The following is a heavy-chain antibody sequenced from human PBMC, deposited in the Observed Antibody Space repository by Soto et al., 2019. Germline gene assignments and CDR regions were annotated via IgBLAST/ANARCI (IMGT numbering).Heavy chain of an antibody. J-gene: IGHJ4*02. CDR2: IYYSGST. Sequence: SQTLSLPCTVSGGSISSYYWSWIRQPPGKGLEWIGYIYYSGSTNYNPSLKSRVTISVDTSKNQFSLKLSSVTAADTAVYYCARRVMVRGVITNFDYWGQGTLVTVSS. CDR1: GGSISSYY. CDR3: ARRVMVRGVITNFDY. D-gene: IGHD3-10*01. V-gene: IGHV4-59*08.